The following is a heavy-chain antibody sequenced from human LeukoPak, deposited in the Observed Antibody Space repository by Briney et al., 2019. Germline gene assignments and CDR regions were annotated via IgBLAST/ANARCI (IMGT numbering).Heavy chain of an antibody. CDR2: ISYDGSNE. Sequence: GGSLRLSCAASGFTFSSYAMLWVCQAPGKGLEWVAVISYDGSNEYYADSVKGRLTISRDNSRNTLYLQMSSLRADDTAVYYCARDRSSFDLWGQGALVTVSS. CDR1: GFTFSSYA. D-gene: IGHD6-13*01. V-gene: IGHV3-30-3*01. J-gene: IGHJ4*02. CDR3: ARDRSSFDL.